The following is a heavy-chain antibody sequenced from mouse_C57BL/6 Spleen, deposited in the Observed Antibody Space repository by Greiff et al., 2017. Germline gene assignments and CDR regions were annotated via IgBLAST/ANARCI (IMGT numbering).Heavy chain of an antibody. V-gene: IGHV2-9-1*01. J-gene: IGHJ2*01. CDR3: AREEDDYPAFDY. Sequence: VQVVESGPGLVAPSQSLSIPCTVSGFSLTSYAISWVRQPPGKGLVWLGVIWTGGGTNYTSALQSRLSISKANSKSQVFLKLDSLQTDDTTRYYCAREEDDYPAFDYWGQGTTLTVSS. CDR1: GFSLTSYA. CDR2: IWTGGGT. D-gene: IGHD2-4*01.